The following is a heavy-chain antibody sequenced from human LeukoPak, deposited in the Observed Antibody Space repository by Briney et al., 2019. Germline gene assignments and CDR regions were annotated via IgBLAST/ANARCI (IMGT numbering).Heavy chain of an antibody. CDR2: IKQDGSEK. V-gene: IGHV3-7*01. Sequence: PGGSLRLSCAASGFTFSSYWMSWVRQAPGKGLEWVANIKQDGSEKYYVDSVKGRFTSSRDNAKNSLYLQMNSLRAEDTAVYYCARGVVPAATPRSGWFDPWGQGTLVTVSS. D-gene: IGHD2-2*02. CDR1: GFTFSSYW. CDR3: ARGVVPAATPRSGWFDP. J-gene: IGHJ5*02.